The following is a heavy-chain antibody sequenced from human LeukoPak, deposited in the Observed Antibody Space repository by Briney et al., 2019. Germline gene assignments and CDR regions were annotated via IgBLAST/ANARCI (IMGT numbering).Heavy chain of an antibody. CDR1: GGSFSGYY. J-gene: IGHJ6*03. CDR3: ARYFARYCSSTSCPDYYYYYYVDV. Sequence: PSETLSFTCAVYGGSFSGYYWSWIGQPPGKGLKWIGEINHSGSTNYKLSLKSRVTISVDTAKSQFSLTLSSVTAADTAVYYCARYFARYCSSTSCPDYYYYYYVDVWGKGTTVTVSS. CDR2: INHSGST. V-gene: IGHV4-34*01. D-gene: IGHD2-2*01.